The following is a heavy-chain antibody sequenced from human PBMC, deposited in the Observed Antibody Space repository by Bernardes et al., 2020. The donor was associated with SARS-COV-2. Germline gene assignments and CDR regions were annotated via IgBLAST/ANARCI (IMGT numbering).Heavy chain of an antibody. V-gene: IGHV3-11*01. J-gene: IGHJ6*02. CDR3: ARDLSSDSSSSEYYYYYGMDV. CDR2: ISSSGSTI. D-gene: IGHD6-6*01. Sequence: GGSLRLSCAASGFTFSDYYMSWIRQAPGKGLEWVSYISSSGSTIYYADSVKGRFTISRDNAKNSLYLQMNSLRAEDTAVYYCARDLSSDSSSSEYYYYYGMDVWGQGTTVTVSS. CDR1: GFTFSDYY.